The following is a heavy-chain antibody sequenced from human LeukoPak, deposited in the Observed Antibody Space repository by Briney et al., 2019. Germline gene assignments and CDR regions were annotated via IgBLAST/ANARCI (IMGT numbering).Heavy chain of an antibody. CDR2: IYTSGST. CDR3: ARDSPKLVVPAANDWFDP. Sequence: SETLSLTCTVSGGSISSYYWSWIRQPAGKGLEWIGRIYTSGSTNYNPSLKSRVTMSVDTSKNQFSLKLSSVTAADTAVYYCARDSPKLVVPAANDWFDPWGQGTLVTVSS. V-gene: IGHV4-4*07. CDR1: GGSISSYY. D-gene: IGHD2-2*01. J-gene: IGHJ5*02.